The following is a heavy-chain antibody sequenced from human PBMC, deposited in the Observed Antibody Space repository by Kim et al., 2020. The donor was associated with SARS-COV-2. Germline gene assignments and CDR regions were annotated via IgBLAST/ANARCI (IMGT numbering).Heavy chain of an antibody. CDR3: ASTSRLKVGAAEAFDY. V-gene: IGHV4-59*13. CDR2: IYYSGST. J-gene: IGHJ4*02. Sequence: SETLSLTCTVSGGSISSYYWSWIRQPPGKGLEWIGYIYYSGSTNYNPSLKSRVTISVDTSKNQFSLKLSSVTAADTAVYYCASTSRLKVGAAEAFDYWGQGTLVTVSS. CDR1: GGSISSYY. D-gene: IGHD2-15*01.